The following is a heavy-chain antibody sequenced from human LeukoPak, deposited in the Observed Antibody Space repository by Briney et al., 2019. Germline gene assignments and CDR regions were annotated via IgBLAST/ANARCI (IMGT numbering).Heavy chain of an antibody. Sequence: GGSLRLSCAASGLTFRSYAMSWVRQAPGKGLEWVSSISSSSSYIYYADSAKGRFTISRDNAKNSLYLQMNSLRAEDTAVYYCARARGSWYFDYWGQGTLVTVSS. CDR1: GLTFRSYA. J-gene: IGHJ4*02. CDR3: ARARGSWYFDY. V-gene: IGHV3-21*01. CDR2: ISSSSSYI. D-gene: IGHD6-13*01.